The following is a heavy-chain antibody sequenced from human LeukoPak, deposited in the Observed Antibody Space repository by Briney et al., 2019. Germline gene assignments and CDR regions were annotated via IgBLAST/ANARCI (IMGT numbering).Heavy chain of an antibody. J-gene: IGHJ6*02. CDR1: GFTVSSNY. CDR3: ARVSYYYYGMDV. CDR2: IYSGGST. Sequence: GGSLRLSCAASGFTVSSNYMSWVRQAPGKGLEWVSVIYSGGSTYYADSVKGRFTISRDNSKNTLYLQMNSLRAEDTAVYYCARVSYYYYGMDVWGQGTTVTVSS. V-gene: IGHV3-66*01.